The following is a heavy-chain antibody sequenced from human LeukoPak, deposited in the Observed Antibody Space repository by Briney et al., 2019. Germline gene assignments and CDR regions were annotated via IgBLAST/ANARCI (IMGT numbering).Heavy chain of an antibody. CDR2: ISSSSSTI. J-gene: IGHJ6*02. CDR3: ARGHCSGGSCYSHYYYYGMDV. Sequence: GGSLRLSCAASGFTFSSYGMHWVRQAPGKGLEWVSYISSSSSTIYYADSVKGRFTISRDNAKNSLYLQMNSLRAEDTAVYYCARGHCSGGSCYSHYYYYGMDVWGQGTTVTVSS. D-gene: IGHD2-15*01. V-gene: IGHV3-48*04. CDR1: GFTFSSYG.